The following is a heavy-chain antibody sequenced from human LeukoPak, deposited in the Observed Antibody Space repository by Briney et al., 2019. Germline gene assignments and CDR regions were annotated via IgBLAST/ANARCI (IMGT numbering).Heavy chain of an antibody. CDR3: ASDTGYFDSTTLGY. J-gene: IGHJ4*02. CDR1: GGTFSSYA. Sequence: ASVKVSCKASGGTFSSYAISWVRQAPGQGLEWMGGIIPIFGTANYAQKFQGRVTITTDESTGTAYMELSSLRSEDTAVYYCASDTGYFDSTTLGYWGQGTLVTVSS. D-gene: IGHD2/OR15-2a*01. CDR2: IIPIFGTA. V-gene: IGHV1-69*05.